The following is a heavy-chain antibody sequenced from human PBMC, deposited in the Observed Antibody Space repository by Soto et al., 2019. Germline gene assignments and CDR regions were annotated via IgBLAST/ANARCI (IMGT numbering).Heavy chain of an antibody. CDR1: GGSISSGGYY. V-gene: IGHV4-31*03. CDR3: ARVARSSGYTNWFDP. Sequence: QVQLQESGPGLVKPSQTLSLTCTVSGGSISSGGYYWSWIRQHPGKGLEWIGYIYYSGSTYYNPSLKSRVTISVDTSKNQFSLKLSSVTAADTAVYYCARVARSSGYTNWFDPWGQGTLVTVSS. CDR2: IYYSGST. D-gene: IGHD3-22*01. J-gene: IGHJ5*02.